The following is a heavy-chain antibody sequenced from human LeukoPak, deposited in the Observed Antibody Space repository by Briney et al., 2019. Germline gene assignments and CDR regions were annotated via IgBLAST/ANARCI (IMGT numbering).Heavy chain of an antibody. Sequence: PSEPLSLTCTVSGGSISSYYWGWIRQPPGKGLEWIGSVYHSGPTYYNPSLKSRVTISVDTSKNQFSLKLSSVTAADTAVYYCARDRGHTSMDFYYYYMDVWGKGTTVTVSS. CDR1: GGSISSYY. J-gene: IGHJ6*03. V-gene: IGHV4-39*07. D-gene: IGHD5-18*01. CDR2: VYHSGPT. CDR3: ARDRGHTSMDFYYYYMDV.